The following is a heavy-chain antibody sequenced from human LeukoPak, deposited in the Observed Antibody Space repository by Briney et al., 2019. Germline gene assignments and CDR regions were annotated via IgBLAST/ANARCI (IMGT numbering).Heavy chain of an antibody. V-gene: IGHV1-69-2*01. CDR1: GYTFTDYY. D-gene: IGHD1-26*01. CDR3: AGYRGSYYDAFDI. CDR2: ADPEDGET. J-gene: IGHJ3*02. Sequence: ASVKVSCKVSGYTFTDYYMHWVQQAPGKGLEWMGLADPEDGETIYAEKFQGRVTITADTSTDTAYMELSSLRSEDTAVYYCAGYRGSYYDAFDIWGQGTMVTVSS.